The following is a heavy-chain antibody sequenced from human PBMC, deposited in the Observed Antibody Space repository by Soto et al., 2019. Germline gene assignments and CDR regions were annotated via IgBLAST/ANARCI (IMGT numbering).Heavy chain of an antibody. V-gene: IGHV1-69*13. CDR2: IIPIFGTA. CDR3: ARRGPVTIFGVVIRYYYYYGMDV. J-gene: IGHJ6*02. Sequence: ASVKVSCKASGGTFSSYAISWVRQAPGQGLEWMGGIIPIFGTANYAQKFQGRVTITADESTSTAYMELSSLRSEDTAVYYCARRGPVTIFGVVIRYYYYYGMDVWGPGITVTVSS. D-gene: IGHD3-3*01. CDR1: GGTFSSYA.